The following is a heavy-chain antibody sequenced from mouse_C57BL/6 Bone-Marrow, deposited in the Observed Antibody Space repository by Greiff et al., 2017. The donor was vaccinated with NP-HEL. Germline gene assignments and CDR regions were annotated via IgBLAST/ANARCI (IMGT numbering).Heavy chain of an antibody. CDR3: ARRGAVVRDYAMDY. V-gene: IGHV1-19*01. CDR2: INPYNGGT. D-gene: IGHD1-1*01. J-gene: IGHJ4*01. CDR1: GYTFTDYY. Sequence: EVQLQQSGPVLVKPGASVKMSCKASGYTFTDYYMNWVKQSHGKSLEWIGVINPYNGGTSYNQKFKGKATLTVDKSSSTAYMELNSLTFEDSAVYYCARRGAVVRDYAMDYWGQGTSVTVSS.